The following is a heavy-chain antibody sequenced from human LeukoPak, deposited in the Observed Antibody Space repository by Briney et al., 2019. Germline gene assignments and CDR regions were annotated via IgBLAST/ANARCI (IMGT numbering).Heavy chain of an antibody. CDR3: AITPAGSGSHHYYYMDV. V-gene: IGHV4-39*01. CDR2: IYYSGST. D-gene: IGHD3-10*01. Sequence: SETLSLTCTVSGGSISSSSYYWGWIRQPPGKGLEWIGSIYYSGSTYYNPSLKSRVTISVDTSKNQFSLKLSSVTAAGTAVYYCAITPAGSGSHHYYYMDVWGKGTTVTVSS. CDR1: GGSISSSSYY. J-gene: IGHJ6*03.